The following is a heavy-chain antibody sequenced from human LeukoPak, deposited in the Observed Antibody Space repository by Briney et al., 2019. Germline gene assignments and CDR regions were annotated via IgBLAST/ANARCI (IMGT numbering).Heavy chain of an antibody. V-gene: IGHV1-69*04. CDR1: GGTFSSYA. D-gene: IGHD1-1*01. J-gene: IGHJ5*02. CDR2: IIPILGIA. Sequence: SVKVSCKASGGTFSSYAIRWVRQAPGQGLEWMGRIIPILGIANYAQKFQGRVTITADKSTSTAYMELSSLRSEDTAVYYCAREDSGTTSSWFDPWGQGTLVTVSS. CDR3: AREDSGTTSSWFDP.